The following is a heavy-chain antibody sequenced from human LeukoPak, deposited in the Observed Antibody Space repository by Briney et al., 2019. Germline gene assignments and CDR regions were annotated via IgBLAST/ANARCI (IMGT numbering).Heavy chain of an antibody. D-gene: IGHD3-22*01. CDR3: ARVRYLNYYDSSGYGEGFDY. CDR2: ISSSSSYI. V-gene: IGHV3-21*01. J-gene: IGHJ4*02. Sequence: PGGSLRLSCAASGFTFSSYSMNWVRQAPGKGLEWVSSISSSSSYIYYADSVKGRFTISRDNAKNSLYLQMNSLRAEDTAVYYCARVRYLNYYDSSGYGEGFDYWGQGTLVTVSS. CDR1: GFTFSSYS.